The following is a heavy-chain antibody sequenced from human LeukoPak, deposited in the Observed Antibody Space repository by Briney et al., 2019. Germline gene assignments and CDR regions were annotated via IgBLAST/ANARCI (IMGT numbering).Heavy chain of an antibody. CDR3: ARVITVAYYMDV. J-gene: IGHJ6*03. CDR1: GGSISSYY. CDR2: IYYSGST. Sequence: SETLSLTCTVSGGSISSYYWSWVRQPPGKGLEWIGYIYYSGSTNYNPSLKSRVTISVDTSKNQFSLKLSSVTAADTAVYYCARVITVAYYMDVWGKGTTVTVSS. D-gene: IGHD6-19*01. V-gene: IGHV4-59*01.